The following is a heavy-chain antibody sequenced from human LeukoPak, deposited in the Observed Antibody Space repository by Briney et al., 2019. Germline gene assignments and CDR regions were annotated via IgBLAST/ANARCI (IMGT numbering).Heavy chain of an antibody. CDR1: GYSISNYW. J-gene: IGHJ4*02. Sequence: AESPKISCKASGYSISNYWIGWLRQMPVKGLEWMGIIYSGDSDTSYSPSFQGQVTISADRSINTAYLQWSRLKASDTAMYYCARRADSSAYDYWGEGTLVTVSS. D-gene: IGHD6-19*01. V-gene: IGHV5-51*01. CDR2: IYSGDSDT. CDR3: ARRADSSAYDY.